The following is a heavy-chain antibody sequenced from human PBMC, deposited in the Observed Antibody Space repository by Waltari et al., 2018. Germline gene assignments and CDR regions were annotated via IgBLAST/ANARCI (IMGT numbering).Heavy chain of an antibody. CDR2: ISGSGGST. CDR1: GFTFSSYA. CDR3: AKGPYYYDSSGYYNDAFDI. Sequence: EVQLVESGGGLVQPGGSLRLSCEASGFTFSSYAMSWVRQAPGQGLEWVSAISGSGGSTYYADSVKGRFTISRDNSKNTLYLQMNSLRAEDTAVYYCAKGPYYYDSSGYYNDAFDIWGQGTMVTVSS. J-gene: IGHJ3*02. V-gene: IGHV3-23*04. D-gene: IGHD3-22*01.